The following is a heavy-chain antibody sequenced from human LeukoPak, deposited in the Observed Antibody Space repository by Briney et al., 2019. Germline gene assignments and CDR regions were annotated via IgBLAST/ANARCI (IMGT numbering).Heavy chain of an antibody. V-gene: IGHV1-46*01. J-gene: IGHJ2*01. CDR2: INPSGDST. D-gene: IGHD5/OR15-5a*01. CDR3: ARDSTMVTPYWYFAL. Sequence: GASVKVSCKASGYTFSNYYMHWVRQAPGQGLEWMGIINPSGDSTSYAQKFQGRVTMTRDTSTSTAYMELSSLRSEDTAVYYCARDSTMVTPYWYFALWGRGTLVTVSS. CDR1: GYTFSNYY.